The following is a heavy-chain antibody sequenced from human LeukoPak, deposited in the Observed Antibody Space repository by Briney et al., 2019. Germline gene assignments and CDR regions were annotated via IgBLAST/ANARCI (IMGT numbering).Heavy chain of an antibody. Sequence: GGSLRLSCAASGFTFSNYWMHWVRQGPGKGLVWVSRINSDGRSTTYADSVKGRFTISRDNAKSALYLQMNSLRAEDTAVYYCARGGSAYSYDFWGQGTLVTVSS. CDR3: ARGGSAYSYDF. CDR2: INSDGRST. CDR1: GFTFSNYW. J-gene: IGHJ4*02. V-gene: IGHV3-74*01. D-gene: IGHD3-22*01.